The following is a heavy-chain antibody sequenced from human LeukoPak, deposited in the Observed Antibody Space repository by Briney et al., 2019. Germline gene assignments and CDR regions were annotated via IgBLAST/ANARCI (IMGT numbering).Heavy chain of an antibody. CDR1: GFTFSSYS. V-gene: IGHV3-21*01. D-gene: IGHD3-3*01. CDR2: ISSSSSYI. CDR3: ARDLSPPYYDFWSGYYPENYYYYGMDV. J-gene: IGHJ6*02. Sequence: GGSLRLSCAASGFTFSSYSMNWVRQAPGKGLEWVSSISSSSSYIYYADSVKGRFTISRDNAKNSLYLQMNSLRAEDTAAYYCARDLSPPYYDFWSGYYPENYYYYGMDVWGQGTTVTVSS.